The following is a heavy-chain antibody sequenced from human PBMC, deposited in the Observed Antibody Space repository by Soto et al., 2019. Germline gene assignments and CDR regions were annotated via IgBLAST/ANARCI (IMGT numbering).Heavy chain of an antibody. Sequence: QVQLQESGPGLVKPSQTLSLTCTVSGGSISSGDYYWSWIRQPPGKGLEWIGYIYYCGSTYYNPSLKTRVTISVDPSKNQFSLKLSSVTAADTAVYYCATAYYCSGGSCYSDGAFYIWGQGTMVTVSS. D-gene: IGHD2-15*01. CDR3: ATAYYCSGGSCYSDGAFYI. CDR2: IYYCGST. J-gene: IGHJ3*02. CDR1: GGSISSGDYY. V-gene: IGHV4-30-4*01.